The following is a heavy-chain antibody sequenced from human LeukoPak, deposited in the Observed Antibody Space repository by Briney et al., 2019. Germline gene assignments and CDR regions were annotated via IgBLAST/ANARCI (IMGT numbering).Heavy chain of an antibody. J-gene: IGHJ4*02. CDR1: GFTFSNYG. CDR2: LRYDGSNK. Sequence: GGSLRLSCAASGFTFSNYGMHWVRQAPGKGLEWVASLRYDGSNKYYANSVKGRFTISRDNSENTVYLQMNSLRAEDTAVYYCARDRDIVLMVYATPFDYWGQGTLVTVSS. D-gene: IGHD2-8*01. V-gene: IGHV3-30*02. CDR3: ARDRDIVLMVYATPFDY.